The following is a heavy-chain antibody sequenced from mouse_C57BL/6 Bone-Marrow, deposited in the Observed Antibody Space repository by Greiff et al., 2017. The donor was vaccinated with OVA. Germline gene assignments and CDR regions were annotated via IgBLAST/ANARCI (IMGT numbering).Heavy chain of an antibody. V-gene: IGHV14-2*01. CDR3: ARWIFTVYFDY. CDR2: IDPEDGET. J-gene: IGHJ2*01. Sequence: VQLQQSGAELVKPGASVKLSCTASGFNIKDYYMHWVKQRTEQGLEWIGRIDPEDGETKYAPKFQGKATFTADTSSNTAYMQLSSLTTEDSAIYYCARWIFTVYFDYWGQGTTLTVSS. CDR1: GFNIKDYY. D-gene: IGHD1-1*01.